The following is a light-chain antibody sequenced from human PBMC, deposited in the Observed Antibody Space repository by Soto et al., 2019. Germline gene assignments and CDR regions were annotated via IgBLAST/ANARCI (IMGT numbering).Light chain of an antibody. J-gene: IGKJ2*01. Sequence: EIVLTQSPGTLSLSPGERATLSCRASHSVTSRYLAWYQQKPGQAPRLLIYGAYSRATGIPDRFSGSGSGTDFTLTISRLEPEDFAVYYCQQYGSSPPYTFGKGTKLEIK. V-gene: IGKV3-20*01. CDR2: GAY. CDR3: QQYGSSPPYT. CDR1: HSVTSRY.